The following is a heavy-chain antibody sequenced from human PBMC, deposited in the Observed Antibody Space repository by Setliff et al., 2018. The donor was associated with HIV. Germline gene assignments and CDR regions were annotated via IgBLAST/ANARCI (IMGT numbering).Heavy chain of an antibody. D-gene: IGHD3-10*01. Sequence: GGSLRLSCVASGFTLSTYNMNWVRQAPGKGLEWVSYISSSSSIMHYADSVKGRFTISRDNSKNTLYLQMDSLRAEDTAVYYCAKVHYYGSGNYYRIFDYWGQGTLVTVSS. CDR1: GFTLSTYN. V-gene: IGHV3-48*01. CDR3: AKVHYYGSGNYYRIFDY. CDR2: ISSSSSIM. J-gene: IGHJ4*02.